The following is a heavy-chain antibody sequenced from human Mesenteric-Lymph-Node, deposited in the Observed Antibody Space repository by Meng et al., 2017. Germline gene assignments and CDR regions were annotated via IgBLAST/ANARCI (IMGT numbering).Heavy chain of an antibody. Sequence: GESLKISCAASGFTFSSYEMNWVRQAPGKGLEWVSYISSSGSTIYYADSVKGRFTISRDNAKNSLYLQMNSLRAEDTAVYYCARDPGDYYDSSGPTYYYYGMDVWGQGTTVTVSS. CDR1: GFTFSSYE. V-gene: IGHV3-48*03. J-gene: IGHJ6*02. D-gene: IGHD3-22*01. CDR2: ISSSGSTI. CDR3: ARDPGDYYDSSGPTYYYYGMDV.